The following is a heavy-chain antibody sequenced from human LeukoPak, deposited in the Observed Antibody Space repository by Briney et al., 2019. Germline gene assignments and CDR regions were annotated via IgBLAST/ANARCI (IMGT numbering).Heavy chain of an antibody. Sequence: GESLKISCKGSGYSFTSHWIGWVRQMPGKGLEWMGIIYPGDSDTRYSPSFQGQVTISADKSISTAYLQWSSLKASDTAMYYCARHAVDTAMGAHFDYWGQGTLVTVSS. J-gene: IGHJ4*02. CDR1: GYSFTSHW. V-gene: IGHV5-51*01. CDR3: ARHAVDTAMGAHFDY. D-gene: IGHD5-18*01. CDR2: IYPGDSDT.